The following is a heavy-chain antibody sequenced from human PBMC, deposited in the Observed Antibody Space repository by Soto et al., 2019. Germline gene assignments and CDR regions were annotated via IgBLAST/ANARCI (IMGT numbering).Heavy chain of an antibody. J-gene: IGHJ6*02. Sequence: SETLSLTCTVSGGSISSGSYYWSWIRQPPGKGLEWIGYIYYSGSTNYNPSLKSRVTISVDTSKNQFSLKLSSVTAADTAVYYCARERRVAARTYYYYYGMDVWGQGTTVTVSS. V-gene: IGHV4-61*01. CDR1: GGSISSGSYY. D-gene: IGHD6-6*01. CDR3: ARERRVAARTYYYYYGMDV. CDR2: IYYSGST.